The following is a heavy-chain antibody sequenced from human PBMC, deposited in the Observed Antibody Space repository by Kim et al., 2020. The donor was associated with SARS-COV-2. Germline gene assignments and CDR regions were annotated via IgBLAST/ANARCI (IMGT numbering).Heavy chain of an antibody. CDR1: GFTFSSYA. J-gene: IGHJ4*02. D-gene: IGHD5-18*01. CDR3: AKDVTF. V-gene: IGHV3-23*01. Sequence: GGSLRLSCTASGFTFSSYAMSWVRQAPGKGLEWVSIVSINGGNTYYADFVKGRFTISRDNSKSTLYLQMNSLRAKDTARYYCAKDVTFWGQGTLVTVSS. CDR2: VSINGGNT.